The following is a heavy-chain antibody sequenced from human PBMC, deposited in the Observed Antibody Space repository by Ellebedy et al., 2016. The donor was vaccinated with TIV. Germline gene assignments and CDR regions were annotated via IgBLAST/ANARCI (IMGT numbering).Heavy chain of an antibody. J-gene: IGHJ4*02. V-gene: IGHV3-21*04. CDR3: AKVVPVTTRKTGYYFDY. Sequence: PGGSLRLSCAASGFTFSSYSMNWVRQAPGKGLEWVSSISSSSSYIYYADSVKGRFTISRDNSKNTLYLQMNSLRAEDTAVYYCAKVVPVTTRKTGYYFDYWGQGTLVTVSS. CDR1: GFTFSSYS. D-gene: IGHD4-17*01. CDR2: ISSSSSYI.